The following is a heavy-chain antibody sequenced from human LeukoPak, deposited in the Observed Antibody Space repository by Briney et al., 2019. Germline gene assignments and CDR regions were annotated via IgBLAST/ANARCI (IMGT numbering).Heavy chain of an antibody. D-gene: IGHD2-15*01. V-gene: IGHV3-11*01. Sequence: GGSLRLSCAASGFTFSDYYMSWIRQAPGKGLEWVSYISSSGGTIYYADSVKGRFTISRDNAKNSLYLQMNSLRAEDTAVYYCARYWWGWSRPTHGMDVWGQGTTVTVSS. CDR1: GFTFSDYY. J-gene: IGHJ6*01. CDR3: ARYWWGWSRPTHGMDV. CDR2: ISSSGGTI.